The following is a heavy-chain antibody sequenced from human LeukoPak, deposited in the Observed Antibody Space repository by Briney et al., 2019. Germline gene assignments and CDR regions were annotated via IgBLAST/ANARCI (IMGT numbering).Heavy chain of an antibody. Sequence: PGGSLRLSCAASGFIFSNYWMSWVRQAPGKGLEWVANIKPDGSDKYYVDSVKGRFTISRDNAKNSLYLQMNSLRAVDTAIYYCTRDFGSIVVVTAIVDWGQGTLVTVSS. J-gene: IGHJ4*02. D-gene: IGHD2-21*02. CDR1: GFIFSNYW. V-gene: IGHV3-7*01. CDR2: IKPDGSDK. CDR3: TRDFGSIVVVTAIVD.